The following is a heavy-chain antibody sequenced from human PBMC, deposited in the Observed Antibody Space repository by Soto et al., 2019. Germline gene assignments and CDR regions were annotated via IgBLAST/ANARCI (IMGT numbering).Heavy chain of an antibody. CDR3: ARYSGTYYVY. CDR2: ISYSGST. V-gene: IGHV4-59*01. J-gene: IGHJ4*02. Sequence: TSETLSLTCTVSGGSISSFYWSWIRQPPGKGLEWIGFISYSGSTSYNPSLNSRATISVDTSKNHFSLKLTSVTAADTALYYCARYSGTYYVYWGQGTLVTVSS. CDR1: GGSISSFY. D-gene: IGHD1-26*01.